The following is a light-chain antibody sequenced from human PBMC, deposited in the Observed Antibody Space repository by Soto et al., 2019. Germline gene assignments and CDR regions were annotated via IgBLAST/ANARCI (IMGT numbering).Light chain of an antibody. CDR2: KAS. CDR1: QSISSW. Sequence: DIQMTQSPSTLSAFVGDRVTITCRASQSISSWLAWYQQKEGKAPKLLIYKASTLESGVPSRFSGSGSGTEFTLTISSLQPDDFATYYCQQYSTYSWTFGHGTKVEIK. J-gene: IGKJ1*01. V-gene: IGKV1-5*03. CDR3: QQYSTYSWT.